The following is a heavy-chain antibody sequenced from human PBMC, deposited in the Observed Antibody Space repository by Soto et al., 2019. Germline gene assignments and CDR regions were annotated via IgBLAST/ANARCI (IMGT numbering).Heavy chain of an antibody. J-gene: IGHJ5*02. CDR3: AKESIAGYSYGSDPNWFDP. Sequence: GGSLRLSCAASGFTFSSYAMSWVRQAPGKGLEWVSAISGSGGSTYYADSVKGRFTISRDNSRNTLYLQMNSLRAEDTAVYYCAKESIAGYSYGSDPNWFDPWGQGTLVTVSS. D-gene: IGHD5-18*01. CDR2: ISGSGGST. CDR1: GFTFSSYA. V-gene: IGHV3-23*01.